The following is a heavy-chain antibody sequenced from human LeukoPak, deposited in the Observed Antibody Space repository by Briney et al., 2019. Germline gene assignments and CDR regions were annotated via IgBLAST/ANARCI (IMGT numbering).Heavy chain of an antibody. Sequence: SETLSLTCAVSGGSISSSNWWSWVRQPPGKGLEWIGEIYHSGSTNYNPSLKSRVTISVDTSKNQFSLKLSSVTAADTAVYYCAREGRAAAFYYYYYGMDVWGQGTTVTVSS. CDR1: GGSISSSNW. CDR3: AREGRAAAFYYYYYGMDV. J-gene: IGHJ6*02. CDR2: IYHSGST. D-gene: IGHD6-13*01. V-gene: IGHV4-4*02.